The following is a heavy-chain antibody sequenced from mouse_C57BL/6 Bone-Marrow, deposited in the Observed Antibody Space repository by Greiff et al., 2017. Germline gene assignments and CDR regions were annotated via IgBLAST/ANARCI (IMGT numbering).Heavy chain of an antibody. V-gene: IGHV14-3*01. CDR3: TDCYGSRWYFDV. Sequence: VQLQQSVAELVRPGASVKLSCTASGFNIKNTYMHWVKQRPEQGLEWIGRIDPANGNTKYAPKFQGKATITADTSSNTAYLQLSSLTSEDTAVYYCTDCYGSRWYFDVWGTGTTVTVSS. CDR1: GFNIKNTY. D-gene: IGHD1-1*01. J-gene: IGHJ1*03. CDR2: IDPANGNT.